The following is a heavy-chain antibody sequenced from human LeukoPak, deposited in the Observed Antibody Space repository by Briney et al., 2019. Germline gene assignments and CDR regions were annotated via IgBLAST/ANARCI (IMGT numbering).Heavy chain of an antibody. CDR1: GYTFTSYY. D-gene: IGHD3-22*01. V-gene: IGHV1-46*01. J-gene: IGHJ1*01. CDR3: ASSLSDSSGYLYFQH. CDR2: INPSGGST. Sequence: ASVTVSCTASGYTFTSYYMHWVRQAPGQGLEWMGIINPSGGSTSYAQKFQGRVTMTRDTSTSTVYMELSSLRSEDTAVYYCASSLSDSSGYLYFQHWGQGTLVTVSS.